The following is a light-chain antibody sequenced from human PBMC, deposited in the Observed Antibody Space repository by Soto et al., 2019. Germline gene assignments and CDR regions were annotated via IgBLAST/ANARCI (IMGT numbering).Light chain of an antibody. CDR2: KVS. J-gene: IGKJ2*01. CDR3: MQGTHWTPYT. Sequence: DVVMTQSPLSLPVTLGQPASISCRSSQSLEYSDGNTYLNWFQQRPGQSPRRLIYKVSNRDSGVPDRFSGSGSGTDLTLKISRVEAEDVGVYYCMQGTHWTPYTFGQGTKLEIK. CDR1: QSLEYSDGNTY. V-gene: IGKV2-30*01.